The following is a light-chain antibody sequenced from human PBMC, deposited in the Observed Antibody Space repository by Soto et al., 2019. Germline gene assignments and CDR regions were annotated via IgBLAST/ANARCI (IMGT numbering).Light chain of an antibody. Sequence: DIQMTQSPSTLSASVGDRVTITCRASQSISSWLAWYQQKPGKAPKLLIYKAFSLESGVPSRFSGSGSGTEFTFTISSLQPDDLATYYCQQYNSYRTFGQGTKV. V-gene: IGKV1-5*03. CDR3: QQYNSYRT. CDR2: KAF. J-gene: IGKJ1*01. CDR1: QSISSW.